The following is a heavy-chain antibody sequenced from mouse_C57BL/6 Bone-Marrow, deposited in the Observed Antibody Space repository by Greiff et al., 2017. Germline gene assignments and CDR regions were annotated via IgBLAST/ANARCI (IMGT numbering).Heavy chain of an antibody. V-gene: IGHV14-4*01. D-gene: IGHD1-1*02. CDR3: SSFGGNYFDF. CDR1: GFNIKDDY. CDR2: IDPEIGDT. Sequence: EVKLQQSGAELVRPGASVKLSCTASGFNIKDDYIHWVKQRPEQGLEWIGWIDPEIGDTEYASKFQGKATITSDKSSNTAYLQLSSLTSEDTAVYYCSSFGGNYFDFWGQGTPLTVAS. J-gene: IGHJ2*01.